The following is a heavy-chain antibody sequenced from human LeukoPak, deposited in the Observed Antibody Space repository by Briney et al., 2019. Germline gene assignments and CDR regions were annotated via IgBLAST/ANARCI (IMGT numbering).Heavy chain of an antibody. CDR1: GGSISSGSYY. J-gene: IGHJ4*02. V-gene: IGHV4-61*02. CDR2: IYTSGST. CDR3: ARGATVTTPFDY. D-gene: IGHD4-17*01. Sequence: SQTLSLTCTVSGGSISSGSYYWSWIRQPAGKGLEWIGRIYTSGSTNYNPSLKSRVTISVDTSKNQFSLKLSSVTAADTAVYYCARGATVTTPFDYWAREPWSPSPQ.